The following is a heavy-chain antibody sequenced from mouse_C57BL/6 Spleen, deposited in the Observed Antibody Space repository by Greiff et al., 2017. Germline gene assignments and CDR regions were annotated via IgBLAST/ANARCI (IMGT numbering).Heavy chain of an antibody. CDR3: ARLCLQDWYFDV. D-gene: IGHD2-10*01. Sequence: QVQLQQPGTELVKPGASVKLSCKASGYTFTSYWMHWVKQRPGQGLEWIGNINPSNGGTNYNENFKSKATLTVDKSSSTAYMQLSSLPSEDAAVYYCARLCLQDWYFDVWGTGTTVTVSS. J-gene: IGHJ1*03. CDR1: GYTFTSYW. V-gene: IGHV1-53*01. CDR2: INPSNGGT.